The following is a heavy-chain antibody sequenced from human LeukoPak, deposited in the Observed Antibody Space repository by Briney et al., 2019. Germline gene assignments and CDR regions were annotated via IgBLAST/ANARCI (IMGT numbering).Heavy chain of an antibody. CDR3: AKERGNGVRGAFDI. CDR1: GFTFSSYG. V-gene: IGHV3-30*18. J-gene: IGHJ3*02. CDR2: ISYDGSNK. Sequence: QPGGSLRLSCAASGFTFSSYGMHWVRQAPGKGLEWVAVISYDGSNKYYADSVKGRFTISRDNSKNTLYLQMNSLRAEDTAVYYCAKERGNGVRGAFDIWGQGTMVTVSS. D-gene: IGHD4-17*01.